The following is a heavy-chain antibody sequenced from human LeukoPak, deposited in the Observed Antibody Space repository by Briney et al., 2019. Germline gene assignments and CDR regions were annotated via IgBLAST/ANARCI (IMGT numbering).Heavy chain of an antibody. CDR3: ARSPSVVAYDY. J-gene: IGHJ4*02. V-gene: IGHV3-23*01. CDR1: GFTFSSYA. D-gene: IGHD2-15*01. CDR2: VSNGAGST. Sequence: GGSLRLSCAASGFTFSSYAMSWVRQAPGKGLEWVSVVSNGAGSTYYADSVKGRFTISRDNSKNTLYLQMNSLRAEDTAVYYCARSPSVVAYDYWGQGTLVTVSS.